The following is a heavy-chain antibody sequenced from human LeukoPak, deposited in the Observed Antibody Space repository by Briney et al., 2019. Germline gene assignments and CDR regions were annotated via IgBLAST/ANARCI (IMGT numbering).Heavy chain of an antibody. CDR3: AKDHSSGWYVDY. V-gene: IGHV3-30*18. CDR2: ISYDGSNK. CDR1: GFTFSSYA. D-gene: IGHD6-19*01. Sequence: GGSLRLSCAASGFTFSSYAMSWVRQAPGKGLEWVAVISYDGSNKYYADSVKGRFTISRDNSKNTLYLQMNSLRAEDTAVYYCAKDHSSGWYVDYWGQGTLVTVSS. J-gene: IGHJ4*02.